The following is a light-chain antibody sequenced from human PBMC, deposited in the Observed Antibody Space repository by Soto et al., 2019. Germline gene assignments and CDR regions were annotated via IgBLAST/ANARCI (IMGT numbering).Light chain of an antibody. Sequence: QSVLTQPASVSGSPGQSITISCTGTSSDVGGYNYVSWYQQHPGKAPKLMIYDVSNRPSGVSNRFSGSKSGNTASLTISGLQAGDEADYSCSSYTSSSTLVFGTGTKLTVL. CDR3: SSYTSSSTLV. V-gene: IGLV2-14*01. CDR2: DVS. CDR1: SSDVGGYNY. J-gene: IGLJ1*01.